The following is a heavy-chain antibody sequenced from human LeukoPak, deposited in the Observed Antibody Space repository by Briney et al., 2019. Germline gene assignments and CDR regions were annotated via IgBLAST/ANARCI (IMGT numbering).Heavy chain of an antibody. CDR2: INPNSGGT. CDR3: ARDTWYNWNDRSFDY. J-gene: IGHJ4*02. Sequence: ASVKVSCKASGYTFTGYYMHWVRPAPGQGLEWMGWINPNSGGTNYAQKFQGRVTMTRDTSISTAYMELSRLRSDDTAVYYCARDTWYNWNDRSFDYWGQGTLVTVSS. D-gene: IGHD1-20*01. CDR1: GYTFTGYY. V-gene: IGHV1-2*02.